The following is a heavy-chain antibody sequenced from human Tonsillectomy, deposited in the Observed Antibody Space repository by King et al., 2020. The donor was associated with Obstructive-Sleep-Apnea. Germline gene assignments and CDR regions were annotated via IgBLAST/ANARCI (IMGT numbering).Heavy chain of an antibody. D-gene: IGHD5-12*01. Sequence: QLVQSGAEVKKPGASVKVSCKASGYTFTGYYIHWVRQAPGQGLEWMGWINPNSGDTNFAQKFQGRVTMTRDTSISTAYVELSRRRSDDTAVYYCARSDEVATPYYYYGMDVWGQGTTVTVSS. J-gene: IGHJ6*02. CDR3: ARSDEVATPYYYYGMDV. CDR2: INPNSGDT. V-gene: IGHV1-2*02. CDR1: GYTFTGYY.